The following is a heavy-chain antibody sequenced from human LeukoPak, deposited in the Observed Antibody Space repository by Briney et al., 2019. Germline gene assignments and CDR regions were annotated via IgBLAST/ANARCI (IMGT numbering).Heavy chain of an antibody. CDR2: ISYDGSNK. D-gene: IGHD3-3*01. CDR1: GFTFSSYG. J-gene: IGHJ6*02. Sequence: GRSLRLSCAASGFTFSSYGMHWVRQAPGKGLEWVAVISYDGSNKYYADSVKGRFTISRDNSKNTLYLQMNSLRAEDTAVYYSANTNYHYYGMDVWGQGTTVTVSS. V-gene: IGHV3-30*18. CDR3: ANTNYHYYGMDV.